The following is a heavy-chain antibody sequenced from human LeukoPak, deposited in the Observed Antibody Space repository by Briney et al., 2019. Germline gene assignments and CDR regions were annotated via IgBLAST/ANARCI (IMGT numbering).Heavy chain of an antibody. Sequence: GGSLRLSCAASGFTVSSNYMSWVRQAPGKGLEWVSVVYSGGSTYYADSVKGRFTISRDNSKNTLYLQMNSLRAEDTAVYYCAKAGRGGAITLVRGVKGDYYYMDVWGKGTTVTISS. CDR2: VYSGGST. CDR3: AKAGRGGAITLVRGVKGDYYYMDV. D-gene: IGHD3-10*01. V-gene: IGHV3-66*01. J-gene: IGHJ6*03. CDR1: GFTVSSNY.